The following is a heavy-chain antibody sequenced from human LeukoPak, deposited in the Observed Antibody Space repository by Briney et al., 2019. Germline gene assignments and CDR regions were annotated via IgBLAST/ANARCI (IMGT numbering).Heavy chain of an antibody. CDR2: ISGSGGST. CDR3: AKVAWPYYYDSSGYSILDY. V-gene: IGHV3-23*01. Sequence: PGGSLRLSCAASGFTFSSYAMSWVRQAPGKGLEWVSAISGSGGSTYYADSVKGRFTISGDNSKNTLYLQMNSLRAEDTAVYYCAKVAWPYYYDSSGYSILDYWGQGTLVTVSS. D-gene: IGHD3-22*01. J-gene: IGHJ4*02. CDR1: GFTFSSYA.